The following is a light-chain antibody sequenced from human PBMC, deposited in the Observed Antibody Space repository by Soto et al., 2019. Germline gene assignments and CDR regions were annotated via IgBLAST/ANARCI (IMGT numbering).Light chain of an antibody. CDR2: DGN. CDR1: SSDVGGYNY. J-gene: IGLJ2*01. Sequence: QSVLTQPASVSGSPGQSITISCTGTSSDVGGYNYVSWYQQHPGKAPKLMIYDGNNRPSGVSNRFSGSKSGNTASLTISGLQAEDEAEYYCSSYTSTSTLVFGGGTKLTVL. CDR3: SSYTSTSTLV. V-gene: IGLV2-14*01.